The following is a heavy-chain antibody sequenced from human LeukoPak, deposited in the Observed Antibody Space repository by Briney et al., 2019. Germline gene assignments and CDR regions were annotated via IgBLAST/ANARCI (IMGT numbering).Heavy chain of an antibody. V-gene: IGHV4-39*07. D-gene: IGHD1-26*01. CDR3: ARSIVGADFYY. CDR2: IYYSGSS. J-gene: IGHJ4*02. CDR1: GGSISSSSYY. Sequence: SETLSLTCTVSGGSISSSSYYWGWIRQPPGKGLEWIGSIYYSGSSYYNPSLKSRVTISVDTSKNQFSLKLSSVTAADTAVYYCARSIVGADFYYWGQGTLVTVSS.